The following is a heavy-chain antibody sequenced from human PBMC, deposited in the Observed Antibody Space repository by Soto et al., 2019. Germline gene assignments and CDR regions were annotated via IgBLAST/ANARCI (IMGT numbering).Heavy chain of an antibody. Sequence: QVQLQESGPGLVKPSETLSLTCTVSGGSISSYYWSWIRQPDGKGLAWIGRIYTSGITNYNPSLKSRVTMSVDTSKNQFSLKLSSVTAADTAVYYCARVMEQLALDYWGQGTLVTVSS. CDR2: IYTSGIT. J-gene: IGHJ4*02. D-gene: IGHD6-6*01. CDR3: ARVMEQLALDY. V-gene: IGHV4-4*07. CDR1: GGSISSYY.